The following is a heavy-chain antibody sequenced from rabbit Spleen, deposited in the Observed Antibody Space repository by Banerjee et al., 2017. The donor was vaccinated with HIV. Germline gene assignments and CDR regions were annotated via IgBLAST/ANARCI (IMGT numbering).Heavy chain of an antibody. D-gene: IGHD5-1*01. Sequence: QSLEEYGGDLVKPGASLTLTCKASGLDFSSSYWICWVRQAPGKGLEWIACIDTNDGDTDYANWPKGRFTISKTSSTTVTLQMTSLTVADTATYFCARAGEGGDGYLNLWGPGTLVTVS. CDR3: ARAGEGGDGYLNL. CDR1: GLDFSSSYW. CDR2: IDTNDGDT. J-gene: IGHJ4*01. V-gene: IGHV1S40*01.